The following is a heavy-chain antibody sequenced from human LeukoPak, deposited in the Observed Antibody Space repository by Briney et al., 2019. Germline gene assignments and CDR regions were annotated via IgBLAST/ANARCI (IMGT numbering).Heavy chain of an antibody. CDR1: GFTFSNAW. J-gene: IGHJ6*04. Sequence: GGSLRLSCAASGFTFSNAWMRWVRQAPGKGLEWVGGIKSKTDGGTTDYAAPVKGRFTISRDDSKNTLYLQMNSLKTEDTAVYYCTTSDYYYYYGMDVWGKGTTVTVSS. CDR2: IKSKTDGGTT. CDR3: TTSDYYYYYGMDV. V-gene: IGHV3-15*01.